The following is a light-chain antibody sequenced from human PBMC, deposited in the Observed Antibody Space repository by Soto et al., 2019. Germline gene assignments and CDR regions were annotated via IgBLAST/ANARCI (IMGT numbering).Light chain of an antibody. J-gene: IGLJ1*01. V-gene: IGLV2-14*01. Sequence: QSVLTQPASVSGSPGQSITISCTGTSSDVGGYNYVSWYQQHPGKDPKLMIYDVSNTPSGVSNRFSGSKSGNPASLTISGLQAEDEAEYYCSSYTSSSTYVFGTGTNLTVL. CDR3: SSYTSSSTYV. CDR1: SSDVGGYNY. CDR2: DVS.